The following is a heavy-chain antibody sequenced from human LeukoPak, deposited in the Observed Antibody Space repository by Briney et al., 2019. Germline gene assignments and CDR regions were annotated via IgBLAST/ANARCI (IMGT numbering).Heavy chain of an antibody. CDR2: ISAYNGNT. D-gene: IGHD1-26*01. CDR3: ARGRRSGSYYNWFDP. V-gene: IGHV1-18*01. CDR1: GYTFTSYG. J-gene: IGHJ5*02. Sequence: ASVKVSCKASGYTFTSYGISWVRQAPGQGLEWMGWISAYNGNTNYAQKLQGRVTMTTDTSTSTGYMELRSLRSDDTAVYYCARGRRSGSYYNWFDPWGQGTLVTVSS.